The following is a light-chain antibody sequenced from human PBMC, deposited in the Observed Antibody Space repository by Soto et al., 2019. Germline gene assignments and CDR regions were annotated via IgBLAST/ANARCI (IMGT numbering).Light chain of an antibody. CDR2: DAS. J-gene: IGKJ4*01. CDR3: HQRSNWPPLT. Sequence: EIVLTQSPATLSLSPGERATLSCRASQSISSYLAWYQQKPGLAPRLLIYDASNRATGIPARFSGSGSGTDFTLTISSLEPEDFAVYYCHQRSNWPPLTFGGGTKVEIK. V-gene: IGKV3-11*01. CDR1: QSISSY.